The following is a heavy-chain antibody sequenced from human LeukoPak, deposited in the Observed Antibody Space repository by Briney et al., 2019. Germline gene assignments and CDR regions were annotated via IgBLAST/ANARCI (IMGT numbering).Heavy chain of an antibody. J-gene: IGHJ4*02. CDR1: GFTFSSYG. Sequence: PGGSLRLSCAASGFTFSSYGMHWVRQAPGKGLEWVAVISYDGSNKYYADSVKGRFTISRDNSKNTLYLQMNSLRAEDTAVYYCARVGRRKDIVVVPAANPLDYWGQGTLVTVSS. CDR3: ARVGRRKDIVVVPAANPLDY. CDR2: ISYDGSNK. V-gene: IGHV3-30*03. D-gene: IGHD2-2*01.